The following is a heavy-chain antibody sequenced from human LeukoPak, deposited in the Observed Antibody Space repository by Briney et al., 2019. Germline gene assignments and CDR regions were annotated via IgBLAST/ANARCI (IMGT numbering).Heavy chain of an antibody. V-gene: IGHV3-30*18. CDR1: GFTFSSYG. D-gene: IGHD2-15*01. CDR3: AKDYSRAFDI. Sequence: GGSLRLYCAASGFTFSSYGMHWVRQAPGKGLEWVAVISYDGSNKYYADSVKGRFTISRDNSKNTLYLQMNSLRAEDTAVYYCAKDYSRAFDIWGQGTMVTVSS. CDR2: ISYDGSNK. J-gene: IGHJ3*02.